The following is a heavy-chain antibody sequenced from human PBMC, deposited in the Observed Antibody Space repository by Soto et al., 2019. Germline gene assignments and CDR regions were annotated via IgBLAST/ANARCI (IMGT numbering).Heavy chain of an antibody. CDR2: ISGSGGSA. CDR3: ATYSGNYERYGVYYGMDV. D-gene: IGHD1-26*01. CDR1: GFTFSNYA. V-gene: IGHV3-23*01. J-gene: IGHJ6*02. Sequence: GESLKISCAASGFTFSNYAISWVRQAPGKGLEWVSSISGSGGSAYYADPVKGRFTISRDNSKNTLYLQMNSLRAEDTAVYYCATYSGNYERYGVYYGMDVWGQGTTVTVSS.